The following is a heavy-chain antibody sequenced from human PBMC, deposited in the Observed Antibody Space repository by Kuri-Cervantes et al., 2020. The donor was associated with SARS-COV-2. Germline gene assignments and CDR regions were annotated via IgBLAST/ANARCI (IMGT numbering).Heavy chain of an antibody. CDR2: INHSGST. V-gene: IGHV4-34*01. J-gene: IGHJ4*02. D-gene: IGHD1-26*01. Sequence: SETLSLTCAVYGGSFSGYYWSWIRQPPGKGLEWIGEINHSGSTNYNPSLKSRVTISVDTSKNQFSLKLSSVTAADTAVYYCARARGWVGATKPFDYWGQGTLVTVSS. CDR3: ARARGWVGATKPFDY. CDR1: GGSFSGYY.